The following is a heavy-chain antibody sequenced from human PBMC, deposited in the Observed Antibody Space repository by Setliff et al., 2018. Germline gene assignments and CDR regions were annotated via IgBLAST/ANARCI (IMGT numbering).Heavy chain of an antibody. CDR2: IWNDGSSK. J-gene: IGHJ6*02. CDR1: GFSFSSYG. CDR3: ARNWVTAQHYYYGMDV. Sequence: GGSLRLSCAASGFSFSSYGMHWVRQAPGKGLEWVAVIWNDGSSKFYGDSVKGRFTISRDNSKNTLYLQMDSLRAEDTAVYYCARNWVTAQHYYYGMDVWGQGTTVTVSS. V-gene: IGHV3-33*01. D-gene: IGHD2-21*02.